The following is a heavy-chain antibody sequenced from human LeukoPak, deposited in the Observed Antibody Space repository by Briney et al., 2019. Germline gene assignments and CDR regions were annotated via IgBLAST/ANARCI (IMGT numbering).Heavy chain of an antibody. CDR2: IRFDGTNK. CDR3: AKDWAVLGTMVPN. V-gene: IGHV3-30*02. Sequence: GGSLRLASAAYGLMCGSYGMHWVRKAPGKGLEWVAFIRFDGTNKYYAESVKGRFTISRDNSKNTLYLQMNSLRPEDAAVYYCAKDWAVLGTMVPNWGQGTVVTVSS. CDR1: GLMCGSYG. J-gene: IGHJ4*02. D-gene: IGHD5-12*01.